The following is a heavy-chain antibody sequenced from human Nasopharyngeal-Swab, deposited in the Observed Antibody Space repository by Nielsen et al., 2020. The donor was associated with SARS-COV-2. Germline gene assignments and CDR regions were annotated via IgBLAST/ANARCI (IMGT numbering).Heavy chain of an antibody. Sequence: SETLSLTCAIFSGSFSDYNWNWVRQPPGKGLEWIAEINHSGSTNYNPSLKSRVTLSVDTSMNQFSLELTSVTAADTAVYYCARGLSGVVPAPILGLGPYYYYYYMDVWGKGTTVTVSS. CDR1: SGSFSDYN. J-gene: IGHJ6*03. D-gene: IGHD2-2*01. CDR2: INHSGST. V-gene: IGHV4-34*01. CDR3: ARGLSGVVPAPILGLGPYYYYYYMDV.